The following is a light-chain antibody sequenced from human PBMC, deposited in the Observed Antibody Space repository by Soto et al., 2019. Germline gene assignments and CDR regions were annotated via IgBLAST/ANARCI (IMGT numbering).Light chain of an antibody. J-gene: IGKJ1*01. V-gene: IGKV3-20*01. CDR3: QQYGSSPQLT. CDR2: GAS. Sequence: EFVLTQSPGTLSLSPGERATLSCRASQSVSNNYLAWYQQKPGQAPRLLIYGASNRATGIPDRFSGSGSGTDFTLTISRLEPEDFAVYYCQQYGSSPQLTFGQGTKVDIK. CDR1: QSVSNNY.